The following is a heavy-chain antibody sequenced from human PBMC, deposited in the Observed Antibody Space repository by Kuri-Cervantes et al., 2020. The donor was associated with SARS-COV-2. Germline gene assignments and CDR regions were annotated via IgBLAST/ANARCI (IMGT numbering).Heavy chain of an antibody. J-gene: IGHJ3*02. CDR3: ARDREITGAPYDAFDI. Sequence: ASVKVSCKASGYTFTGYYMHWVRQAPGQGLEWMGWINPNSGGTNYAQKFRGRVTMTRDTSISTAYMELSRLRSDDTAVYYCARDREITGAPYDAFDIWGQGTMVTVSS. D-gene: IGHD7-27*01. V-gene: IGHV1-2*02. CDR1: GYTFTGYY. CDR2: INPNSGGT.